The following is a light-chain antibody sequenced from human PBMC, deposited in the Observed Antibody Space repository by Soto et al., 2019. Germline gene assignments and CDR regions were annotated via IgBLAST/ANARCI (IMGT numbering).Light chain of an antibody. V-gene: IGKV3-20*01. J-gene: IGKJ1*01. CDR3: QQYGSSPRKT. Sequence: EIVLTQSPGTLSLSPGERATLSCRASQSVSSSYLAWYQQKAGQAPRLLIYGASSRATGIPVRFSGSGSGTDFTLTISRLEPEDFAVYYCQQYGSSPRKTFGQGTKVEIK. CDR1: QSVSSSY. CDR2: GAS.